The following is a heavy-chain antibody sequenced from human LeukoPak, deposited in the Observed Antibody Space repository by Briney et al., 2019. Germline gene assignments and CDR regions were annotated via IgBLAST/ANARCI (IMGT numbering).Heavy chain of an antibody. CDR2: IRSKAYGGTT. J-gene: IGHJ6*03. CDR1: GFTFGDYA. V-gene: IGHV3-49*03. CDR3: TSFPVVDYYYYYMDV. Sequence: PGRSPRLSCTASGFTFGDYAMSWFRQAPGKGLEWVGFIRSKAYGGTTEYAASVKGRFTISRDDSKSIAYLQMNSLKTEDTAVYYCTSFPVVDYYYYYMDVWGEGTTVTVSS. D-gene: IGHD3-22*01.